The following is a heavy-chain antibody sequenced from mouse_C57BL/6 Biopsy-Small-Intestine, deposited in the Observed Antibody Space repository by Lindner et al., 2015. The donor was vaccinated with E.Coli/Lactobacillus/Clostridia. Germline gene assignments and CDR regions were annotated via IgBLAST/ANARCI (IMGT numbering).Heavy chain of an antibody. Sequence: VQLQESGGGLVQPKGSLKLSCAASGFNFNNYAMNWVRQAPGKGLEWVARIRSKSNNYATYYADSVKDRFTISRDDSEGMLYLQMNNLKTEDTAMYYCVRQEASNWASYWYLDVWGTGTTVTVSS. CDR2: IRSKSNNYAT. D-gene: IGHD4-1*01. CDR1: GFNFNNYA. J-gene: IGHJ1*03. CDR3: VRQEASNWASYWYLDV. V-gene: IGHV10-1*01.